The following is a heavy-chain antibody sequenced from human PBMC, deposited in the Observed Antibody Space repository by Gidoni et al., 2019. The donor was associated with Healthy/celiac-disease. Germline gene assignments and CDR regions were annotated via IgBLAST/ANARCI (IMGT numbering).Heavy chain of an antibody. CDR2: INHSGST. V-gene: IGHV4-34*01. Sequence: QVQLQQWGAGLLKPSATLSLTCAVYGGSFSGYYWSWIRQPPGTGLEWMWEINHSGSTNYTPALKSRVAISVDTSTSQCSLKLCCVTAADTAVNYWARGRSRGGVGYYYYYGMDVWGQGTTVTVSS. CDR3: ARGRSRGGVGYYYYYGMDV. CDR1: GGSFSGYY. D-gene: IGHD1-26*01. J-gene: IGHJ6*02.